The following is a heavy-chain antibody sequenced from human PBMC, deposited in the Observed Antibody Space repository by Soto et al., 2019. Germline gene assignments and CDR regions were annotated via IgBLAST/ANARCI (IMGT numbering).Heavy chain of an antibody. D-gene: IGHD5-18*01. Sequence: PSETLSLTCTVSGDSINNNYWSWIRQPPGKGLEWIGYILYSGSTNYNPSLKSRVTMSVDTSKNQVSLKLNSVTAADTAVYYCAREQTAHGPWGQGTLVTVSS. CDR2: ILYSGST. CDR3: AREQTAHGP. J-gene: IGHJ5*02. V-gene: IGHV4-59*01. CDR1: GDSINNNY.